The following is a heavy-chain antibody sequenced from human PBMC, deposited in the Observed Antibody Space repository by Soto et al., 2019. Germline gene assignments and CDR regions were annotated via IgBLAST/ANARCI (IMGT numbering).Heavy chain of an antibody. CDR2: IYYSGST. J-gene: IGHJ6*02. D-gene: IGHD6-6*01. V-gene: IGHV4-30-4*01. CDR3: ARLGGRTYPNRSSSSYYYYGMDV. CDR1: GGSISSGDYY. Sequence: TLSLPFTVSGGSISSGDYYWSWIRQPPGKGLEWIGYIYYSGSTYYNPSLKSRVTISVDTSKNQFSLKLSSVTAADTAMYYCARLGGRTYPNRSSSSYYYYGMDVWGQGTTVTVSS.